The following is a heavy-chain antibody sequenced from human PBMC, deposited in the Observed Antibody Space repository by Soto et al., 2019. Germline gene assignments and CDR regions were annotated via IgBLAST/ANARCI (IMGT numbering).Heavy chain of an antibody. V-gene: IGHV4-59*08. CDR1: GGSISTYY. D-gene: IGHD3-9*01. Sequence: PSETLSLTCTVTGGSISTYYWSWIRQPPGKGLEWIGYIYYSGGTTYNPSLKSRVMISVDTSKNQFSLNLSSVTAVDTAVYYCASGYYDILTGRDTKYYFDYWGQGALVTSPQ. CDR2: IYYSGGT. J-gene: IGHJ4*02. CDR3: ASGYYDILTGRDTKYYFDY.